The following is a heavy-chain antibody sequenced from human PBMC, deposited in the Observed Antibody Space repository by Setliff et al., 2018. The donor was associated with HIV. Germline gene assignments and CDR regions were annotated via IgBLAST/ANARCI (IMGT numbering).Heavy chain of an antibody. J-gene: IGHJ3*02. D-gene: IGHD6-13*01. CDR1: RGTFTSYA. CDR3: ARVLKGYSSSYEAFDI. CDR2: IISILNVA. V-gene: IGHV1-69*10. Sequence: SVKVSCKTSRGTFTSYAFTWVRQAPGQGLEWMRGIISILNVATYAQKFQGRVTITADKSTSTVYMELSSLRSEDSAVYYCARVLKGYSSSYEAFDIWGQGTMVTVSS.